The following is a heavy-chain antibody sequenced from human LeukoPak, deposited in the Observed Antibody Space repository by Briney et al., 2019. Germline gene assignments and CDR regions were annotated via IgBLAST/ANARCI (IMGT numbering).Heavy chain of an antibody. D-gene: IGHD2/OR15-2a*01. CDR1: GFTFSSYA. CDR3: ARVFCDSTACDSFFDY. V-gene: IGHV3-23*01. CDR2: ISGSGWST. Sequence: GGSLRLSCAASGFTFSSYAMSWVRQAPGKGLEWVSAISGSGWSTYYADSVKGRFTISRDNSKNTLYLEMNSLRAEDTAVYYCARVFCDSTACDSFFDYWGLGTLVTVSS. J-gene: IGHJ4*02.